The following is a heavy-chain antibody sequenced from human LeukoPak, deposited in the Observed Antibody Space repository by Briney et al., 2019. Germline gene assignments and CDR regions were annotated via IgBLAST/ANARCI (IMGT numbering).Heavy chain of an antibody. CDR3: STEPRSLLY. CDR1: GFTLSSYY. J-gene: IGHJ4*01. Sequence: PGGSLRLSCAASGFTLSSYYMHWVRQVPGKGLVWVSCINGDGSITKYADSVKGRFTVSRDNAKNSLYLQLNSLRPEDTALYYCSTEPRSLLYWGHGTLVAVSS. CDR2: INGDGSIT. V-gene: IGHV3-74*01. D-gene: IGHD4-17*01.